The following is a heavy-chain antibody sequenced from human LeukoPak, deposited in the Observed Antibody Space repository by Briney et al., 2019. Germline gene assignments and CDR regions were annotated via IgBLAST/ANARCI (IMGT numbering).Heavy chain of an antibody. D-gene: IGHD3-10*01. V-gene: IGHV3-30*18. J-gene: IGHJ6*02. CDR3: AKVLAVGSGSYLPYGMDV. Sequence: GRSLRLSCAASGFTFSSYGMHWVRQAPGKGLEWGAVISYDGSNKYYADSVKGRFTISRDNSKNTLYLQMNSLRAEDTAVYYCAKVLAVGSGSYLPYGMDVWGQETTVTVSS. CDR1: GFTFSSYG. CDR2: ISYDGSNK.